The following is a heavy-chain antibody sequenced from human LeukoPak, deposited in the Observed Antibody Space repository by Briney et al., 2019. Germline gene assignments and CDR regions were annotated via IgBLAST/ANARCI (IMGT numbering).Heavy chain of an antibody. Sequence: GGSLRLSCAASGFTFSSYSMNWVRQAPGKGLEWVSSISSSSSYIYYADSVKGRFTISRDNAKNSLYLQMNSLRAEDTAVYYCAGDYSSSWRPKYYFDYWGQGTLVTVSS. CDR1: GFTFSSYS. CDR3: AGDYSSSWRPKYYFDY. V-gene: IGHV3-21*01. D-gene: IGHD6-13*01. CDR2: ISSSSSYI. J-gene: IGHJ4*02.